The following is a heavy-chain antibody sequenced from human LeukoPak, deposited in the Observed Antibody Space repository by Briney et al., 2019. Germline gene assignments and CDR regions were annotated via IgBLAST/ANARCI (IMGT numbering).Heavy chain of an antibody. J-gene: IGHJ6*03. CDR2: IYYSGST. V-gene: IGHV4-59*01. Sequence: SETLSLTCTVSGGSISSYYWSWLRQPPGKALEWNGYIYYSGSTNYKPSRKSRVTISVDTYKNQFSLKLSSVTAADTAVYYCARIYYYGSGSYLYYTDVWGKGTTVTVSS. CDR1: GGSISSYY. CDR3: ARIYYYGSGSYLYYTDV. D-gene: IGHD3-10*01.